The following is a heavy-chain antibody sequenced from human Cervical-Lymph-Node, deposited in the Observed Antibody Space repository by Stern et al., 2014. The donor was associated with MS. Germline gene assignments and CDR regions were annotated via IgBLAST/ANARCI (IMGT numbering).Heavy chain of an antibody. Sequence: VQLVESGPEVKRPGESLKISCQASGYTFTSYWIGWVRQMPGKGLEWIAIIFPGGSDIRYSPSFQGQVTISADKSSSTAYLQWNNLKVSDTAIYYCARQRYFDYWGQGTLVTVSS. CDR3: ARQRYFDY. CDR2: IFPGGSDI. V-gene: IGHV5-51*01. CDR1: GYTFTSYW. J-gene: IGHJ4*02.